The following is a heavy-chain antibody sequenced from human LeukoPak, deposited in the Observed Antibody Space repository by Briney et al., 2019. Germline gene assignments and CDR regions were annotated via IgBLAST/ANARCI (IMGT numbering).Heavy chain of an antibody. J-gene: IGHJ4*02. V-gene: IGHV1-8*01. CDR1: GYTFTSYD. Sequence: EASVKVSCKASGYTFTSYDINWVRQATGQGLEWMGWMNPNSGNTDYAQKFQGRVTMTRNTSISTAYMELSSLRSEDTAIYYCARGLTVTTRPAGYWGQGTLVTVSS. CDR2: MNPNSGNT. D-gene: IGHD4-17*01. CDR3: ARGLTVTTRPAGY.